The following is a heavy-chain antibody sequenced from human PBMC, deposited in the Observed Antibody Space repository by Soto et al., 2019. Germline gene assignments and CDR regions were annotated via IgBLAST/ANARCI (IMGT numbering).Heavy chain of an antibody. CDR3: ARDGYYYDSDTDTYRGTPFDF. V-gene: IGHV1-2*02. CDR2: INPNSGGT. Sequence: ASVKVSCKASGYTFTGYYMHWVRQAPGQGLEWMGWINPNSGGTNYAQKFQGRVTMTRDTSISTAYMELSRLRSDDTAVYYCARDGYYYDSDTDTYRGTPFDFWGQGTLVTVSS. J-gene: IGHJ4*02. CDR1: GYTFTGYY. D-gene: IGHD3-22*01.